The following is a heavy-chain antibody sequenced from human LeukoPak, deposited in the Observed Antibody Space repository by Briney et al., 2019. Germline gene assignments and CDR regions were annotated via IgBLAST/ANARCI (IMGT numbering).Heavy chain of an antibody. CDR3: ARDHLDAFDT. CDR1: GGSISSYY. CDR2: IFSSGSA. J-gene: IGHJ3*02. Sequence: SETLSLTCTVSGGSISSYYWSWIRQPAGKGLEWIGRIFSSGSANYNPSLKSRVTMSVDTSENQFSLKLSSVTAADTAVYFCARDHLDAFDTWGQGTMVTVSS. V-gene: IGHV4-4*07.